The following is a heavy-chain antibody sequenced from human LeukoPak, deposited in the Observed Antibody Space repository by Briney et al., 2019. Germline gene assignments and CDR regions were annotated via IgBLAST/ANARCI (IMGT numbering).Heavy chain of an antibody. D-gene: IGHD2/OR15-2a*01. Sequence: ASVKVSCKASGYTFTSYYMHWVRQAPGQGLEWMGTINPSGGTTSYAQKFQGRVTMTRDTSTSTVYMELSSLRSEDTAIYYCARETYSNNYPNIDYWGQGTLVTVSS. J-gene: IGHJ4*02. CDR1: GYTFTSYY. CDR2: INPSGGTT. V-gene: IGHV1-46*01. CDR3: ARETYSNNYPNIDY.